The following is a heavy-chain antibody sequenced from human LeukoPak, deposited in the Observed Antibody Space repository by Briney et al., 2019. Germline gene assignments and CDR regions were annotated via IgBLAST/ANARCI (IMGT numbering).Heavy chain of an antibody. V-gene: IGHV4-38-2*01. CDR2: IYHSGST. Sequence: SETLSPTCAVSGYSISSGYYWGWIRQPPGKGLEWIGSIYHSGSTYYNPSLKSRVTISVDTSKNQFSLKLSSVTAADTAVYYCARRGGDFWSGYFDYWGQGTLVTVSS. CDR1: GYSISSGYY. CDR3: ARRGGDFWSGYFDY. D-gene: IGHD3-3*01. J-gene: IGHJ4*02.